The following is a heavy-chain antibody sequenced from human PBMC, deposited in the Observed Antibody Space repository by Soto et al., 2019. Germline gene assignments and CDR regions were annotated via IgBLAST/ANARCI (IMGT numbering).Heavy chain of an antibody. CDR2: IYHSGST. CDR1: GGSISSGGYS. J-gene: IGHJ6*02. D-gene: IGHD3-10*01. CDR3: ARHGFGSLHGLVDA. Sequence: SETLSLTCSVSGGSISSGGYSWSWIRQPPGKGLEWIGYIYHSGSTYYNPSLKSRVTISVDRSKNQFSLKLSSVTAADTAVYYCARHGFGSLHGLVDAWGQGTTVTVSS. V-gene: IGHV4-30-2*01.